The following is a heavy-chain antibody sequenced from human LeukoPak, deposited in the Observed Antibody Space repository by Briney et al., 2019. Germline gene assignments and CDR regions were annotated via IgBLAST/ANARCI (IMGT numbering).Heavy chain of an antibody. V-gene: IGHV4-39*07. CDR2: IYYSGST. Sequence: KPSETLSLTCTVSGGSISSSSYYWGWIRQPPGKGLEWIGSIYYSGSTYYNPSLKSRVTISVDTSKNQFSLKLSSVTAADTAVYYCARGSYYGSGSYPPVDYWGQGTLVTVSS. CDR1: GGSISSSSYY. J-gene: IGHJ4*02. D-gene: IGHD3-10*01. CDR3: ARGSYYGSGSYPPVDY.